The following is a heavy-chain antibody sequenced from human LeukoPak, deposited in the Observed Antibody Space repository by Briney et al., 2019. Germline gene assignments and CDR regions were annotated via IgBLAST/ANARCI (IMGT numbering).Heavy chain of an antibody. Sequence: ASVKVSCKASGGTFSSYAISWVRQAPGQGLEWMGGIIPIFGTANYAQKFQGRVTITADESTSTAYMELSSLRSEDTAVYYCARVVAGEGREYFDYWGQGTLATVSS. CDR2: IIPIFGTA. CDR1: GGTFSSYA. CDR3: ARVVAGEGREYFDY. D-gene: IGHD6-19*01. J-gene: IGHJ4*02. V-gene: IGHV1-69*13.